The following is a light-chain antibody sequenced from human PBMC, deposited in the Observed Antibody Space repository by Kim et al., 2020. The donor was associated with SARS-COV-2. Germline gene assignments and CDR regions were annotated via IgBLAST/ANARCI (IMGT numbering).Light chain of an antibody. J-gene: IGLJ1*01. Sequence: SYELTQPPSVSVSPGQTASITCSGDKLGDKYACWYQQKPGQYPVLVIYQDSKRPSGIPERFSGSNSGNTATLTISGTQAMDEADYYCQAWDSSTNDVFGTGTKVTVL. CDR2: QDS. CDR1: KLGDKY. V-gene: IGLV3-1*01. CDR3: QAWDSSTNDV.